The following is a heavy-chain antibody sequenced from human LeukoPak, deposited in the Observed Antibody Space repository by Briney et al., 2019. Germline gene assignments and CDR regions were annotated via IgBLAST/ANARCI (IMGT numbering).Heavy chain of an antibody. D-gene: IGHD3-22*01. CDR2: IYYSGST. Sequence: SQTLSLTCTVSGGPISSYYWSWIPQPPGKGLEWIGYIYYSGSTNYNPSLKSRVTISVDTSKNQFSLKLSSVTAADTAVYYCARQKESYDSSGYYSPNFDYWGQGTLVTVSS. J-gene: IGHJ4*02. CDR3: ARQKESYDSSGYYSPNFDY. CDR1: GGPISSYY. V-gene: IGHV4-59*01.